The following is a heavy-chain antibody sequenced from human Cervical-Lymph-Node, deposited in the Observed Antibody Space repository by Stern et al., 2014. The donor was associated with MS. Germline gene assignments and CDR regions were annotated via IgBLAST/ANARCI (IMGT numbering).Heavy chain of an antibody. V-gene: IGHV1-69*06. Sequence: QVQLVQSGADVKKPGSSVRVSCKASGGISWLRQAPGQGLEWMGGIIPFVGTGTVNYAQNFQGRLTIIAATSTNTTYMELSSLRFDDTAVYYCARGAGDNWFDPWGQGTLVSVSS. D-gene: IGHD3-10*01. CDR2: IIPFVGTGTV. CDR1: GG. J-gene: IGHJ5*02. CDR3: ARGAGDNWFDP.